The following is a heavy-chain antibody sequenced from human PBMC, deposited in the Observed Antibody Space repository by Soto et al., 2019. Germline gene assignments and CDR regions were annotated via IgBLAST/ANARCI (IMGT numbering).Heavy chain of an antibody. CDR2: INGGNGKS. D-gene: IGHD1-26*01. CDR1: GYTFSTYE. V-gene: IGHV1-3*01. J-gene: IGHJ6*03. Sequence: QVKLVQSGAEVKKPGASVKVSCEASGYTFSTYEMHWVRQAPGQRPEWMGWINGGNGKSKYSETLQGRFTFTRDTSASTAYKELPSLRSEDTAVDYCARGGGATFTHYYYYMDVWGTGTTVTVSS. CDR3: ARGGGATFTHYYYYMDV.